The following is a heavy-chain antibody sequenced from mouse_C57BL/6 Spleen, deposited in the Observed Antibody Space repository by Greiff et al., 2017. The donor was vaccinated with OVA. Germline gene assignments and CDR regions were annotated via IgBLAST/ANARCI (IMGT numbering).Heavy chain of an antibody. V-gene: IGHV1-7*01. J-gene: IGHJ4*01. CDR3: SKGYDYEGYAMDY. CDR1: GYTFTSYW. Sequence: VQLQQSGAELAQPGASVKLSCKAYGYTFTSYWMHWVKQRPGQGLEWIGYINPSSGYTKYNQKFKDKATLTADKSSSTAYMQLSSLTYEDSADYYWSKGYDYEGYAMDYWGQGTSVTVSS. CDR2: INPSSGYT. D-gene: IGHD2-4*01.